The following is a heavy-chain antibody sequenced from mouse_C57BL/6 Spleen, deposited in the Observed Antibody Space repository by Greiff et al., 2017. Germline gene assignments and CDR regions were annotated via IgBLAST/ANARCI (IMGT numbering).Heavy chain of an antibody. CDR1: GFTFSDYY. Sequence: EVKLVESGGGLVQPGGSLKLSCAASGFTFSDYYMYWVRQTPEKRLEWVAYISNGGGSTYYPATVKGRFTISRDNAKNTLYMQMSRLKSEDTAMYYCAREEKLTWCAYWGQGTLVTVSA. V-gene: IGHV5-12*01. D-gene: IGHD1-3*01. CDR2: ISNGGGST. CDR3: AREEKLTWCAY. J-gene: IGHJ3*01.